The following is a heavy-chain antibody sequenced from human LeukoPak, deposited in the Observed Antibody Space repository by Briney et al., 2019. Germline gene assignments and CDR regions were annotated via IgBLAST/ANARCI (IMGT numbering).Heavy chain of an antibody. D-gene: IGHD6-13*01. CDR1: GFTSSSYA. J-gene: IGHJ6*02. CDR2: ISGSGGST. CDR3: AKDPGIIAAAGRPRPRNYYYGMDV. Sequence: GGSLRLSCAASGFTSSSYAMSWVRQAPGKGLEWVSAISGSGGSTYYADSVKGRFTISRDNSKNTLYLQMNSLRAEDTAVYYCAKDPGIIAAAGRPRPRNYYYGMDVWGQGTTVTVSS. V-gene: IGHV3-23*01.